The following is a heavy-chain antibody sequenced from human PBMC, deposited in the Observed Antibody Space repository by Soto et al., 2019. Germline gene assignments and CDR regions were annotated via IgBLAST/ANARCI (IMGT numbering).Heavy chain of an antibody. V-gene: IGHV3-30-3*01. CDR2: ISYDGSNK. CDR3: ARDGGGNVLPSFFRYYFDY. D-gene: IGHD2-15*01. CDR1: GFTFSSYA. Sequence: GGSLRLSCAASGFTFSSYAMHWVRQAPGKGLEWVAVISYDGSNKYYADSVKGRFTISRDNSKNTLYLQMNSLRAEDTAVYYCARDGGGNVLPSFFRYYFDYWGQGTLVTVSS. J-gene: IGHJ4*02.